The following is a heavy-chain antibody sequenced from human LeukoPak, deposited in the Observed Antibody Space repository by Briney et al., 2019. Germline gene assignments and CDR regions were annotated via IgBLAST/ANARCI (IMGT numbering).Heavy chain of an antibody. CDR1: GGSISSSTYY. J-gene: IGHJ4*02. CDR3: ARLRGYQLPFLY. CDR2: IYYSGST. Sequence: SETLSLTCTVSGGSISSSTYYWGWVRQPPGKGLEWIGSIYYSGSTYYNPSLKSRVTMSVDTSKNQFSLKLTSVTAADTAVYYCARLRGYQLPFLYWGQGTLVTVSS. V-gene: IGHV4-39*01. D-gene: IGHD2-2*01.